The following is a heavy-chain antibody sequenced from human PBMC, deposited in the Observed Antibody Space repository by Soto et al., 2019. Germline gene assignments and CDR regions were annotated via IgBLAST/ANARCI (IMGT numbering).Heavy chain of an antibody. CDR3: ARRYDFWSGYYYNWFDP. D-gene: IGHD3-3*01. V-gene: IGHV1-69*01. CDR2: IIPIFGTA. Sequence: QVQLVQSGAEVKKPGSSVKVSCKASGGTFSSYAISWVRQAPGQGLEWMGGIIPIFGTANYAQKFQGRVTITADESTSTAYMELSSLRSEDTAVYNCARRYDFWSGYYYNWFDPWGQGTLVTVSS. CDR1: GGTFSSYA. J-gene: IGHJ5*02.